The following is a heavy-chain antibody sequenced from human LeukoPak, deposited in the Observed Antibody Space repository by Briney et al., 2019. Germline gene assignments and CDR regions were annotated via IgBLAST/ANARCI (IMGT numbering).Heavy chain of an antibody. CDR1: GFTFSGCA. Sequence: PGGSLKLSCAASGFTFSGCAMHWVRQAPGKGLEWVAVISYDGSNKYYADSVKGRFTISRDNSKNTLYLQMNSLRAEDTAVYYCARPSSGWYAEYFQHWGQGTLVTVSS. CDR3: ARPSSGWYAEYFQH. D-gene: IGHD6-19*01. CDR2: ISYDGSNK. J-gene: IGHJ1*01. V-gene: IGHV3-30*04.